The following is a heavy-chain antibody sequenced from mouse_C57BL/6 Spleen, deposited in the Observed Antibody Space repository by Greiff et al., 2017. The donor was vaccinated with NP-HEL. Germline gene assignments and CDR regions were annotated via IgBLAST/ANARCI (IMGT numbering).Heavy chain of an antibody. Sequence: EVMLVESGGGLVKPGGSLKLSCAASGFTFSSYAMSWVRQTPEKRLEWVATISDGGSYTYYPDNVKGRFTISIDNAKNNLYLQMSHLKSEDTAMYYCARDEGGNYEAWFAYWGQGTLVTVSA. CDR2: ISDGGSYT. V-gene: IGHV5-4*01. CDR3: ARDEGGNYEAWFAY. D-gene: IGHD2-1*01. CDR1: GFTFSSYA. J-gene: IGHJ3*01.